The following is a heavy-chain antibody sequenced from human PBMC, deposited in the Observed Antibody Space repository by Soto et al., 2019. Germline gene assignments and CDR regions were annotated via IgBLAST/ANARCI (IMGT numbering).Heavy chain of an antibody. V-gene: IGHV6-1*01. D-gene: IGHD6-6*01. CDR3: ARESIAARHAWFDP. Sequence: SPTLSLTCAISGDSVSSNSAAWNWIRQSPSRGLEWLGRTYYRSKWHNDYAVSVKSRITINPDTSKNQFSLQLNSVTPEDTAVYYCARESIAARHAWFDPWGQGTLVTVSS. CDR1: GDSVSSNSAA. J-gene: IGHJ5*02. CDR2: TYYRSKWHN.